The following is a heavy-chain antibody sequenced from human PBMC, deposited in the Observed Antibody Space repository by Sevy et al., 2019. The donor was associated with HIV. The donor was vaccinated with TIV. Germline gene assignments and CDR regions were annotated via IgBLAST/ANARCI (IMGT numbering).Heavy chain of an antibody. CDR1: GGSISSYY. J-gene: IGHJ6*03. CDR3: ARNQLSGYMDV. D-gene: IGHD1-1*01. CDR2: IYTSGST. V-gene: IGHV4-4*07. Sequence: ESLKISCTVSGGSISSYYWSWIRQPAGKGLEWIGRIYTSGSTNYNPSLKSRVTMSVDTSKNQFSLKLSSVTAADTAVYYCARNQLSGYMDVWGKGTTVTVSS.